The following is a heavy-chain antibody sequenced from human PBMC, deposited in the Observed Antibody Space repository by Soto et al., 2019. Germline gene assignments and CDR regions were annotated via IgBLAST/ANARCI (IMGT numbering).Heavy chain of an antibody. J-gene: IGHJ4*02. Sequence: GGSLRLSCAASGFPFSRYVMSWVRQALGKGLEWVSGISGGGSNTFYADSVKGRFTISRDNSKNTLLLQMNSLGAEDTAVYYCAKDSNKYSSSLRGRYFDYWGQGIGVTVSS. CDR2: ISGGGSNT. CDR1: GFPFSRYV. D-gene: IGHD4-4*01. CDR3: AKDSNKYSSSLRGRYFDY. V-gene: IGHV3-23*01.